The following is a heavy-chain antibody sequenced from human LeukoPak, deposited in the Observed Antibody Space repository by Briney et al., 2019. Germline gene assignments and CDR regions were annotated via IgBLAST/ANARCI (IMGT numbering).Heavy chain of an antibody. CDR2: ISSSGNFI. J-gene: IGHJ5*02. CDR1: GFTFSSYN. Sequence: GGSLRLSCAASGFTFSSYNMNWVRQAPGKGLEWVSFISSSGNFIYYADSVKGRFTISRDNAKNSLYLQMNSLRAEDTAVYYCARDLTVTSTCWFDRWGQGTLVTVSS. CDR3: ARDLTVTSTCWFDR. D-gene: IGHD4-11*01. V-gene: IGHV3-21*01.